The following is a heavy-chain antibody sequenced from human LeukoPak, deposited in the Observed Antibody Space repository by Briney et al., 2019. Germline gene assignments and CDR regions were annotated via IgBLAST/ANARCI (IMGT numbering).Heavy chain of an antibody. V-gene: IGHV4-38-2*02. Sequence: PSETLSLTCTVSGYSISSGYYWGWIRQPPGKGLEWIGSIYYSGSTYYNPSLKSRVTISVDTSKNQFSLKLSSVTAADTAVYYCARQRWIAAAGTYYFDYWGQGTLVTVSS. J-gene: IGHJ4*02. CDR3: ARQRWIAAAGTYYFDY. CDR2: IYYSGST. CDR1: GYSISSGYY. D-gene: IGHD6-13*01.